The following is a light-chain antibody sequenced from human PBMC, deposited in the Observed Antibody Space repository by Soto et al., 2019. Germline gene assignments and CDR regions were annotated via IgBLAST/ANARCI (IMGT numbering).Light chain of an antibody. CDR2: EVN. Sequence: QSVLTQPASVSGSPGQSITISCTGTSSDVGGFNYVSWYQQHPGKAPKLIIYEVNNRPSGVSDRFSASKSGNTASLTISGLQAEDEADYYCSSHTGSGAQVFGTGTKLTVL. J-gene: IGLJ1*01. CDR3: SSHTGSGAQV. V-gene: IGLV2-14*01. CDR1: SSDVGGFNY.